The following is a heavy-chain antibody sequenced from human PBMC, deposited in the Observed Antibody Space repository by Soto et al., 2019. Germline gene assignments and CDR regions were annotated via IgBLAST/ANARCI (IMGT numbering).Heavy chain of an antibody. CDR2: IWYDGSKI. Sequence: QVQLVQSGGGVVQPGGSLRLSCAASGFTFSSYGMHWVRQAPGKGLEWLAVIWYDGSKIYYADSVKGRFTISRDNSKSTLYLQMNSLRAEDTAVYYCARPLEQHQLGFGIDVWGQGSPVTVSS. CDR3: ARPLEQHQLGFGIDV. J-gene: IGHJ6*01. V-gene: IGHV3-33*01. D-gene: IGHD6-13*01. CDR1: GFTFSSYG.